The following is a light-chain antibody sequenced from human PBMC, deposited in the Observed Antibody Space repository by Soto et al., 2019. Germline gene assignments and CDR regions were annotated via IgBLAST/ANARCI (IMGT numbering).Light chain of an antibody. CDR2: DAN. V-gene: IGLV1-51*01. J-gene: IGLJ1*01. CDR3: GSWDSSLSAYV. Sequence: QSVLTQPPSVSAAPGQKVTISCSGSSSNDGGNSVSWYQQLPGTAPTLLIYDANTRPSGIHDRFSGSKSGTSATLGITGFQTGDQADYYCGSWDSSLSAYVFGTGTKVTVL. CDR1: SSNDGGNS.